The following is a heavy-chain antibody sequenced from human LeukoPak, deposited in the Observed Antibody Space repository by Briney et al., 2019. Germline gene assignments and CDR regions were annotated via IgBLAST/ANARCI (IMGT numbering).Heavy chain of an antibody. CDR3: AKNGGRAVAGTPPNFDI. D-gene: IGHD6-19*01. Sequence: GGSLRLSCVASGFTFNNYAMSWVRQAPGKGLQWVSAISAVGDSPYYAVSVEGRFTISRDNARNTLYLQLNSLRAEDTAVYYCAKNGGRAVAGTPPNFDIWGQGTLVTVSS. V-gene: IGHV3-23*01. CDR2: ISAVGDSP. CDR1: GFTFNNYA. J-gene: IGHJ4*02.